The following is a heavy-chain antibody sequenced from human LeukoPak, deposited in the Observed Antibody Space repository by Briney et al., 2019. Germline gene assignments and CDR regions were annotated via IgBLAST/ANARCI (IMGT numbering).Heavy chain of an antibody. V-gene: IGHV4-39*07. Sequence: PSETLSLTCTVSAGSIRTSSYYWGWIRQSPGKGLEWVGTIYFNGSAHYNPSLKSRVTISIDTSKNQFSLKLSSVTAADTAVYHCVSVNGYSYGSYSYYYMDVWGTGATVIVSS. J-gene: IGHJ6*03. CDR2: IYFNGSA. CDR1: AGSIRTSSYY. CDR3: VSVNGYSYGSYSYYYMDV. D-gene: IGHD5-18*01.